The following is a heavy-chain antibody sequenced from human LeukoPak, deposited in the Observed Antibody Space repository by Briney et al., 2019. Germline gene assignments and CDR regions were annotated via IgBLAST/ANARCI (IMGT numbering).Heavy chain of an antibody. CDR2: IRYDGSNT. D-gene: IGHD2-2*01. J-gene: IGHJ4*02. CDR1: GFTFSSYG. CDR3: AKGYQLFTFDF. Sequence: PRGTLRLSCAASGFTFSSYGMHWVRQAPGKGLEWVAFIRYDGSNTFYGDSVKGRFTISRDNSKNTLHLQMNSLKTEDTAMYYCAKGYQLFTFDFCGQGTLVTVSS. V-gene: IGHV3-30*02.